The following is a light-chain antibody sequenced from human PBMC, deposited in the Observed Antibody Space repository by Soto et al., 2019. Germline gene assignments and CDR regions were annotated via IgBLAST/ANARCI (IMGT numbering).Light chain of an antibody. CDR3: SSYTGTNNFGV. CDR2: EVN. Sequence: QSALTQPPSASGSPGQSVTISCTGSSSDVGGYNYVSWYQQHPGKAPKLVIYEVNKRPSGVPDRFSGSKSGNTASLTVSGLQAEDEEDYYCSSYTGTNNFGVFGRGTKLTVL. CDR1: SSDVGGYNY. J-gene: IGLJ1*01. V-gene: IGLV2-8*01.